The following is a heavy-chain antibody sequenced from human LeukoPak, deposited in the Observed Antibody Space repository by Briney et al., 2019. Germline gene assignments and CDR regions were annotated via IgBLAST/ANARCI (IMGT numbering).Heavy chain of an antibody. V-gene: IGHV4-39*07. CDR1: GGSISGSSYY. D-gene: IGHD3-3*01. Sequence: SETLSLTCTVSGGSISGSSYYWGWIRQPPGKGLEWIGSIYYSGSTYYNPSLKSRVTISVDTSKNQFSLKLNSVTATDTAVYYCARATYYDFWSGYYGGYYFDYWGQGTLVTVSS. CDR2: IYYSGST. J-gene: IGHJ4*02. CDR3: ARATYYDFWSGYYGGYYFDY.